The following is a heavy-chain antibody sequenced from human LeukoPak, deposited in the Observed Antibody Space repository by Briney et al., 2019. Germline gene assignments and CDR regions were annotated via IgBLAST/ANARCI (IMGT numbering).Heavy chain of an antibody. J-gene: IGHJ4*02. Sequence: GGSLRLSCAVSGFTFSSHGMGWVRQAPGKGLEWVAGITDNGGDRNYADSVKGRFTIPRDNSKSTLDLQMNSLRAEDTALYYCARDGSWGWAQYDYWGQGVLVIVSS. CDR1: GFTFSSHG. V-gene: IGHV3-23*01. CDR2: ITDNGGDR. D-gene: IGHD5-24*01. CDR3: ARDGSWGWAQYDY.